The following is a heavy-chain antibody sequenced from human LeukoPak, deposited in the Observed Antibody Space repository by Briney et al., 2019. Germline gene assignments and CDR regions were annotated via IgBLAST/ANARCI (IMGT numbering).Heavy chain of an antibody. V-gene: IGHV4-61*02. CDR2: VYTSGST. CDR3: ARAREMATMDY. J-gene: IGHJ4*02. CDR1: GGSISSGSYY. Sequence: NPSETLSLTCTVSGGSISSGSYYWSWIRQPAGKGLEWIGRVYTSGSTNYNPSLKSRVTISVDTSKNQFSLNLSSVTAAVTAVYFCARAREMATMDYWGQGTLVTVSS. D-gene: IGHD5-24*01.